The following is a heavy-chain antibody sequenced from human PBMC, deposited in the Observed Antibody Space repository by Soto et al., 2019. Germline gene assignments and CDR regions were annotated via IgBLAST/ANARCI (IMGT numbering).Heavy chain of an antibody. V-gene: IGHV4-39*01. J-gene: IGHJ5*02. CDR1: GSIGSIGYY. CDR3: ATSIDP. Sequence: GSIGSIGYYWGWIRQPPGKGLEWIGSIYYSGSTYYNPSLKSRVTISVDTSKNQFSLKLSSVTHADAAVYDCATSIDPWGQGTPVTGSS. CDR2: IYYSGST.